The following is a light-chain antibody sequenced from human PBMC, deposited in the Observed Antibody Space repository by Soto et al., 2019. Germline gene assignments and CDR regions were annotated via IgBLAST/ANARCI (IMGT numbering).Light chain of an antibody. J-gene: IGKJ1*01. CDR2: GAS. CDR1: RSVSSN. V-gene: IGKV3-15*01. CDR3: HQYNHWLTWT. Sequence: EIVMTQSPATLSVSPGERATLSCRASRSVSSNLAWYQQKPGQAPRLLIYGASTRATGIPARFSGSGSGTEFTLTISSLQSEDFAVYYCHQYNHWLTWTFGQGTKVDI.